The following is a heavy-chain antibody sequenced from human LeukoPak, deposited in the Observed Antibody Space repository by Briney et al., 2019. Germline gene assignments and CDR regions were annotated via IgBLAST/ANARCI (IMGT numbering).Heavy chain of an antibody. Sequence: GALVKVSCKASGSTFTNFGISWVRQAPGQGLEWMGWISTYNGYTNYAQKLQGRVTLSTDTPTSTAYMEMRSLRSDDTAVYYCARDGHRRYYYDSSGREDAFDIWGQGTMVTVSS. CDR3: ARDGHRRYYYDSSGREDAFDI. J-gene: IGHJ3*02. CDR1: GSTFTNFG. V-gene: IGHV1-18*01. D-gene: IGHD3-22*01. CDR2: ISTYNGYT.